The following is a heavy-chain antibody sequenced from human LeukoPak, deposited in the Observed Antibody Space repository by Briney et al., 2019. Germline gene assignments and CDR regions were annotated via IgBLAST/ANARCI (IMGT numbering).Heavy chain of an antibody. CDR1: GGSTSSDY. V-gene: IGHV4-59*08. CDR3: ARLKLGAYFDL. CDR2: VYNSGDT. J-gene: IGHJ2*01. Sequence: PSETLSLTCTVSGGSTSSDYWSWIPQSPGKGLEWVGYVYNSGDTGKNPSLKSRVTILLDTSKNQCSLKLTSVSAADTAVYYCARLKLGAYFDLWGRGTLVTVSS. D-gene: IGHD3-16*01.